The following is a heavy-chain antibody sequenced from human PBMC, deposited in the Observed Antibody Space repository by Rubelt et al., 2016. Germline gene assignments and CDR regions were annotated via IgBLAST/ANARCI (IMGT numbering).Heavy chain of an antibody. CDR3: ARGQYYGIDV. V-gene: IGHV3-21*01. CDR2: ISRSSSYI. Sequence: AVSGFTFGDYGMHWVRQAPGKGLEWVSSISRSSSYIYYADSVKGRFTISRDNAKNTLYLQMNRLRAEDTAVYYCARGQYYGIDVWGQGTTVTVSS. J-gene: IGHJ6*02. CDR1: GFTFGDYG.